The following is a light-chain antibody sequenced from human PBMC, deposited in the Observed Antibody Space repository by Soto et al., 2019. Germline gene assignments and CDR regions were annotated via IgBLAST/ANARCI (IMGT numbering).Light chain of an antibody. V-gene: IGKV3-20*01. CDR3: QQYGSSRGLT. J-gene: IGKJ4*01. CDR2: GAS. CDR1: QSVSSSY. Sequence: EIVLTQSPGTLSLSPGGRATLSCRASQSVSSSYLAWYQQKPGQAPRLLIYGASSRATGIPDRFSGSGSGTDFTLTISRLEPEDFAVYYCQQYGSSRGLTCGGGPKVEIK.